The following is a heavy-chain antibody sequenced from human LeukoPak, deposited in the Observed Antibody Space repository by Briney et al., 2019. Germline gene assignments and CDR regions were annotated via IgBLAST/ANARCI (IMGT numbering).Heavy chain of an antibody. V-gene: IGHV4-34*01. D-gene: IGHD3-22*01. J-gene: IGHJ4*02. CDR1: GGSFSGCY. CDR3: ARGHYYDSSGYRALDY. Sequence: SETLSLTCAVYGGSFSGCYWSWIRQPPGKGLEWIGEINHSGSTNYNPSLKSRVTISVDTSKNQFSLKLSSVTAADTAVYYCARGHYYDSSGYRALDYWGQGTLVTVSS. CDR2: INHSGST.